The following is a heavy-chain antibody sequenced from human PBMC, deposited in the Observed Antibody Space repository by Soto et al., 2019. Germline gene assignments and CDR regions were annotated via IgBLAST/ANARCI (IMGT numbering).Heavy chain of an antibody. J-gene: IGHJ5*02. CDR2: MHYSGST. CDR3: ASNGYDYPNWFDP. D-gene: IGHD3-22*01. CDR1: GGSLSSYY. Sequence: PSDTLSLTCTVSGGSLSSYYWSWIRQPPGKGLEWIGYMHYSGSTNYNPSLKSRVTISVDTSKNQFSLKLRSVTAADTAVYYCASNGYDYPNWFDPWGQGTLVTVSS. V-gene: IGHV4-59*01.